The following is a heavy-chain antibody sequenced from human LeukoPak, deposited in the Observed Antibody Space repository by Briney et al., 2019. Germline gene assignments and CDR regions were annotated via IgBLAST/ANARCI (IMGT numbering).Heavy chain of an antibody. V-gene: IGHV3-7*01. CDR2: IKQDGSEK. J-gene: IGHJ2*01. Sequence: PGGSLRLSCAASGFTFSSYWMSWVRQAPGKGLEWVANIKQDGSEKYYVDSVKGRFAISRDNAKNSLYLQMNSLRAEDTAVYYCAGSLTHNWYFDLWGRGTLVTVSS. CDR1: GFTFSSYW. CDR3: AGSLTHNWYFDL.